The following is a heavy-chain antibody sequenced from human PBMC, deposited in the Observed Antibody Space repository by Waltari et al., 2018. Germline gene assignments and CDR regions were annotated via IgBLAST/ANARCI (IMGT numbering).Heavy chain of an antibody. D-gene: IGHD5-12*01. J-gene: IGHJ4*02. V-gene: IGHV4-39*07. Sequence: QLQLQESGPGLVQPSETLSLTCTVARSSLSTTHYYWGWCRQPPGKGLEWIGSFYNIGTTYYNPSLKSRVTISVDTSNNQFSLKLNSVTAADTAVYYCVRGDPDIVATISDYWGQGTLVIVSS. CDR3: VRGDPDIVATISDY. CDR1: RSSLSTTHYY. CDR2: FYNIGTT.